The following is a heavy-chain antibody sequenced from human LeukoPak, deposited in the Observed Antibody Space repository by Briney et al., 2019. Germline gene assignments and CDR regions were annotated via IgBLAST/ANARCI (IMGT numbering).Heavy chain of an antibody. Sequence: GGSLRLSCEASGFTFSSHRMNWVRQAPGKGLEWVSYISSNSRTIYYADSVKGRFTISRDNARNSLYLQMNSLRAEDTAIYYCARSEHSSSSFDYWGQGTLVTVSS. J-gene: IGHJ4*02. V-gene: IGHV3-48*04. CDR1: GFTFSSHR. CDR2: ISSNSRTI. CDR3: ARSEHSSSSFDY. D-gene: IGHD6-6*01.